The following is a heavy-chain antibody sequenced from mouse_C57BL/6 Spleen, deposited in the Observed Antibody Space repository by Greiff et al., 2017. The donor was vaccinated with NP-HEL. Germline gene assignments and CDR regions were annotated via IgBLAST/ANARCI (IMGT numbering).Heavy chain of an antibody. J-gene: IGHJ4*01. V-gene: IGHV5-6*02. CDR3: ARHLSYYYGSEDAMDY. Sequence: EVKLVESGGDLVKPGGSLKLSCAASGFTFSSYGMSWVRQTPDKRLEWVATISSGGSYTYYPDSVKGRFTISRDNAKNTLYLQMSSLKSEDTAMYYCARHLSYYYGSEDAMDYWGQGTSVTVSS. CDR2: ISSGGSYT. D-gene: IGHD1-1*01. CDR1: GFTFSSYG.